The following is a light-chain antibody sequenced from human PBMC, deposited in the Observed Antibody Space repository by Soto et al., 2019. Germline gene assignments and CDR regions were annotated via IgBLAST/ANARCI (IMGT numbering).Light chain of an antibody. CDR3: NSYTSSSTLV. J-gene: IGLJ2*01. CDR1: SSDVGGYNY. V-gene: IGLV2-14*01. CDR2: DVS. Sequence: QSALTQPASVSGSPGQSITISCTGTSSDVGGYNYVSWYQQHPGKAPKLMIYDVSNRPSGVSNRFSGSKSGNTASLPISGLQAEDEADYYCNSYTSSSTLVFGGGTKLPV.